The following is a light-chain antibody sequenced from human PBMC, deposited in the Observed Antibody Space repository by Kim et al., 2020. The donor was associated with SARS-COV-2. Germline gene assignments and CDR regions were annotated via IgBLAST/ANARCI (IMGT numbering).Light chain of an antibody. CDR2: GAS. CDR1: QNGRDNY. J-gene: IGKJ4*01. V-gene: IGKV3-20*01. CDR3: QQYGTSPLLT. Sequence: PGEKTTLSCRAIQNGRDNYLAWYQQRPGEAPRLLLYGASTRATDIPDRFTGTGSGTDFILTITRLEPEDFAVYYCQQYGTSPLLTFGGGTKVDIK.